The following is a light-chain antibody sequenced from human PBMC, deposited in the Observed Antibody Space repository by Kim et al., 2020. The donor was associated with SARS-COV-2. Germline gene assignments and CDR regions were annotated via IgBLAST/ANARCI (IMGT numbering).Light chain of an antibody. J-gene: IGKJ2*01. CDR3: QQCVLSPYT. CDR2: GAS. Sequence: LSPGEGATLSCRASQTVSSTYLAWYQQKPGQAPRLLIYGASSRATGIPDRFSGSGSGTDFTLTISRLEPEDFAVYYCQQCVLSPYTFGQGTKLEI. V-gene: IGKV3-20*01. CDR1: QTVSSTY.